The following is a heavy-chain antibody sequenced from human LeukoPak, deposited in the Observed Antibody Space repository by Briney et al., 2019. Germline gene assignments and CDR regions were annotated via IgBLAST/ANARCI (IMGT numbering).Heavy chain of an antibody. CDR3: AKAPLAYCGGDCYSRVAAIDY. V-gene: IGHV3-23*01. D-gene: IGHD2-21*02. Sequence: GGSLRLSCAASRFTFSTYAMSWVRQAPGKWLEWVSAISGSGGSTFYADSVKGRFTISRDNSKNTLYLQVNSLRAGDTAVYYCAKAPLAYCGGDCYSRVAAIDYWGQGTLVTVSS. J-gene: IGHJ4*02. CDR2: ISGSGGST. CDR1: RFTFSTYA.